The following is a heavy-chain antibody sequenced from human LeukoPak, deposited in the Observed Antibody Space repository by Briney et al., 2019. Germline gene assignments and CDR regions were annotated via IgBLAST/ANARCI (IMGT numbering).Heavy chain of an antibody. CDR3: AKDGHWTFDY. V-gene: IGHV3-30*02. J-gene: IGHJ4*02. Sequence: GGSLRLSCAASGFTFSSFGTHWVRQAPGKGLAWVAFLGHEGTNKYYAKSVKGRFTISRDDSKNTLFLQMDSLRPEDTAVYYCAKDGHWTFDYWGQGTLVTVSS. CDR1: GFTFSSFG. D-gene: IGHD1-1*01. CDR2: LGHEGTNK.